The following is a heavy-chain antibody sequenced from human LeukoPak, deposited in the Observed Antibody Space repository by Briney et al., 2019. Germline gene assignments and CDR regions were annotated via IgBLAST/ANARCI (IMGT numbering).Heavy chain of an antibody. D-gene: IGHD5-12*01. J-gene: IGHJ4*02. V-gene: IGHV1-69*05. Sequence: SVKVSCKASGGTFSSYAISWVRQAPGQGREWMGRIIPIFGTANYAQKFQGRVTITTDESTSTAYMELSSLRSEDTAVYYCAYTERGYSGYGIDYWGQGTLVTVSS. CDR2: IIPIFGTA. CDR1: GGTFSSYA. CDR3: AYTERGYSGYGIDY.